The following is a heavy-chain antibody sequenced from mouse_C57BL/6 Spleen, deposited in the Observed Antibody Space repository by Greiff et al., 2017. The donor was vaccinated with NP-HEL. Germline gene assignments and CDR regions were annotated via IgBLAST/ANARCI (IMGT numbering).Heavy chain of an antibody. J-gene: IGHJ1*03. CDR3: ARPPYGSSYWYFDV. CDR1: GYTFTSYW. D-gene: IGHD1-1*01. Sequence: QVQLQQSGAELVKPGASVKLSCKASGYTFTSYWMQWVKQRPGQGLEWIGEIDPSDSYTNYNQKFKGKATLTVDTSSNTAYMQLSSLTSEDSAVYYCARPPYGSSYWYFDVWGTGTTVTVSS. CDR2: IDPSDSYT. V-gene: IGHV1-50*01.